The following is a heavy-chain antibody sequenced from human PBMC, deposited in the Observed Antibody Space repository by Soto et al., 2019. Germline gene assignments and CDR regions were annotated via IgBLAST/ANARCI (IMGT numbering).Heavy chain of an antibody. D-gene: IGHD1-1*01. CDR3: ARDLEPGPYYGMDV. V-gene: IGHV4-31*03. CDR2: IYYSGST. J-gene: IGHJ6*02. CDR1: GGSISSGGYY. Sequence: SETLSLTCTVSGGSISSGGYYWSWIRQHPGKGLEWIGYIYYSGSTYYNPSLKSRVTISVDTSKNQFSLKLSSVTAADTAVYYCARDLEPGPYYGMDVWGQGTTVTVSS.